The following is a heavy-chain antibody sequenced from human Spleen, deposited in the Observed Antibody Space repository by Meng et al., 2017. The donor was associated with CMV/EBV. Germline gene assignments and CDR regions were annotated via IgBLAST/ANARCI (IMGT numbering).Heavy chain of an antibody. CDR1: GGSISSYY. CDR2: IYTSGST. D-gene: IGHD1-7*01. Sequence: QVQLQESGPGLVKPSETLSLTCTVSGGSISSYYWSWIRQPAGKGLEWIGRIYTSGSTNYNPSLKSRVTMSVDTSKNQFSLKLSSVTAADTAMYYCARVRYNWNYGGFDPWGQGTLVTVSS. J-gene: IGHJ5*02. V-gene: IGHV4-4*07. CDR3: ARVRYNWNYGGFDP.